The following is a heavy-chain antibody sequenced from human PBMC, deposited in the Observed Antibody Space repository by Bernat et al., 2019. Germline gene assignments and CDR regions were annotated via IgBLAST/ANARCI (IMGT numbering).Heavy chain of an antibody. Sequence: QVQLVQSGAEVKKPGASVKVSCKASGYTFTSYGISWVRQAPGQGLEWMGWISAYNGNTNYAQKLQGRVTMTTDTSTSTAYMELRRLRSDDTAVYYCARAFYCSSTSCYSYYGMDVWGQGTTVTVSS. V-gene: IGHV1-18*04. CDR3: ARAFYCSSTSCYSYYGMDV. CDR1: GYTFTSYG. J-gene: IGHJ6*02. D-gene: IGHD2-2*01. CDR2: ISAYNGNT.